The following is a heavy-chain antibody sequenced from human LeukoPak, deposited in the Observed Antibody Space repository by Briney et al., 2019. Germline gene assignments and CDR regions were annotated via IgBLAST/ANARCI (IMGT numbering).Heavy chain of an antibody. CDR1: GYTFTGYS. D-gene: IGHD5-12*01. CDR3: ARVIVATRGAFDI. J-gene: IGHJ3*02. Sequence: ASVKVSCKASGYTFTGYSMHWVRQAPGQGLEWMGWINPNSGGTNYAQKFQGRVTMTRDTSISTAYMELSRLRSDDTAVYYCARVIVATRGAFDIWGQGTMVTVSS. CDR2: INPNSGGT. V-gene: IGHV1-2*02.